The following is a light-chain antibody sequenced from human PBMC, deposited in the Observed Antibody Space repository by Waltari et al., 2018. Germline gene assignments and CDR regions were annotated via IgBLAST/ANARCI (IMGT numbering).Light chain of an antibody. CDR1: SSDAGGYNY. CDR2: EVS. CDR3: SSYTSSSTYV. J-gene: IGLJ1*01. Sequence: QSALTQPASVSGSPGQSITISCTGTSSDAGGYNYVSWYQQHPGKAPKLMIYEVSNRPSGVSNRCSGSKSGNTASLTISGLQAEDEADYYCSSYTSSSTYVFGTGTKVTVL. V-gene: IGLV2-14*01.